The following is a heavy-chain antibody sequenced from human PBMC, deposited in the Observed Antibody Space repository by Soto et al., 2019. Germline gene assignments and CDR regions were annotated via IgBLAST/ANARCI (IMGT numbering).Heavy chain of an antibody. J-gene: IGHJ4*02. CDR1: GYTFTSYG. D-gene: IGHD3-22*01. CDR2: ISAYNGNT. V-gene: IGHV1-18*01. Sequence: ASVKVSCKASGYTFTSYGISWVRQAPGQGLEWMGWISAYNGNTNYAQKLQGRVTMTRNTSISTAYMELSSLRSEDTAVYYCARAEGIVVNYWGQGTLVTVSS. CDR3: ARAEGIVVNY.